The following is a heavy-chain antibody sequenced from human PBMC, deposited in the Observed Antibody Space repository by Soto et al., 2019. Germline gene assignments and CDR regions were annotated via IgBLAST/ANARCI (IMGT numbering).Heavy chain of an antibody. CDR1: GFTFSSYA. Sequence: QVQLVESGGGVVQPGRSLRLSCAASGFTFSSYAMHWVRQAPGKGLEWVAVISYDGSNEYYADSVKGRFTISRDNSKNTLYLQMNSLRAEDTAVYYCARDLSPRGYRYGYGYWGQGTLVTVSS. CDR2: ISYDGSNE. V-gene: IGHV3-30-3*01. J-gene: IGHJ4*02. CDR3: ARDLSPRGYRYGYGY. D-gene: IGHD5-18*01.